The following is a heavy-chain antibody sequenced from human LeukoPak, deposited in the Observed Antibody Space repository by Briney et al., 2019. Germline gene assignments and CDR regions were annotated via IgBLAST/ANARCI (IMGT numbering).Heavy chain of an antibody. CDR1: GGSFSGYY. D-gene: IGHD6-13*01. CDR3: ARSSSWGKIDY. CDR2: IYTSGST. J-gene: IGHJ4*02. V-gene: IGHV4-59*10. Sequence: SETLSLTCAVYGGSFSGYYWSWIRQPPGKGLEWIGRIYTSGSTNYNPSLKSRVTISVDTSKNQFSLKLSSVTAADTAVYYCARSSSWGKIDYWGQGTLVTVSS.